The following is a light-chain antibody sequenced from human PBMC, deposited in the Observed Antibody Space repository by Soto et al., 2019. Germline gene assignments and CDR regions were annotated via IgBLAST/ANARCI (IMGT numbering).Light chain of an antibody. CDR3: QTWGSGIVV. J-gene: IGLJ2*01. Sequence: QLVLTQSPSASASLGASVKLTCTLSSGHSNYAIAWHQQQSEKGPRYLMKLNSDGSHSKGDGIPDRFSGSSSGAERYLTISRLQSEDEADYYCQTWGSGIVVFGAGTKLTV. CDR2: LNSDGSH. V-gene: IGLV4-69*01. CDR1: SGHSNYA.